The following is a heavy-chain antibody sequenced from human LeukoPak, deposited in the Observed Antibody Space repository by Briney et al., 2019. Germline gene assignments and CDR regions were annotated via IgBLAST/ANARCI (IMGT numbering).Heavy chain of an antibody. CDR1: GFTFSSYG. Sequence: GRSLRLSYAASGFTFSSYGMHWVRQAPGKGLEWVAVIWYDGSNKYYADSVKGRFTISRDNSKNTLYLQMNSLRAEDTAVYYCAKDLMSGSYYFDYWGQGTLVTVSS. CDR2: IWYDGSNK. CDR3: AKDLMSGSYYFDY. D-gene: IGHD1-26*01. J-gene: IGHJ4*02. V-gene: IGHV3-33*06.